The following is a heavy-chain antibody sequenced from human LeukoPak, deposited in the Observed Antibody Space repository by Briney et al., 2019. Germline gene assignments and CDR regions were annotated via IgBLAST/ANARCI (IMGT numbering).Heavy chain of an antibody. CDR3: ANTPYYYYMDV. J-gene: IGHJ6*03. Sequence: GRSLRLSCAASGFTFSSYRMNWVRQAPGKGLDWVSSISSSSSYIYYADSVKGRFTISRDNAKNSLYLQMNSLRAEDTAVYYCANTPYYYYMDVWGKGTTVTVSS. D-gene: IGHD2-15*01. CDR1: GFTFSSYR. V-gene: IGHV3-21*01. CDR2: ISSSSSYI.